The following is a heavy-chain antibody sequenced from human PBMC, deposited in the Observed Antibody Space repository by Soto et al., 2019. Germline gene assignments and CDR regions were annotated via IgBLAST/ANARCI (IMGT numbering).Heavy chain of an antibody. D-gene: IGHD3-22*01. J-gene: IGHJ4*02. CDR1: GFTFSSYG. CDR3: ARVVTPYYYDSSGYYTGPLDY. Sequence: GGSLRLSCASSGFTFSSYGMRWVRQAPGKGLEWVAVIWYDGSNKYYADSVKGRFTISRDNSKNTLYLQMNSLRAEDTAVYYCARVVTPYYYDSSGYYTGPLDYWGQGTLVTVSS. CDR2: IWYDGSNK. V-gene: IGHV3-33*01.